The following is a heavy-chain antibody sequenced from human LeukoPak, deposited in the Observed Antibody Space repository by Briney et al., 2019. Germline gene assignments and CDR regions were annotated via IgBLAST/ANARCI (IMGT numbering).Heavy chain of an antibody. CDR3: ARASLSIGGYSSFDY. D-gene: IGHD2-15*01. J-gene: IGHJ4*02. CDR1: GGSFSGYY. CDR2: INHSGST. V-gene: IGHV4-34*01. Sequence: PSETLSLTCAVYGGSFSGYYWSWIRQPPGKGLEWIGQINHSGSTNYNPSLESRVTVAADTPNNQFSLTLNSVTAADTAVYYCARASLSIGGYSSFDYWGQGILVTVSS.